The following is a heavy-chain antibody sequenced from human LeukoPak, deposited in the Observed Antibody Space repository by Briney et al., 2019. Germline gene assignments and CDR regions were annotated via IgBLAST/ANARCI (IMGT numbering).Heavy chain of an antibody. V-gene: IGHV3-53*01. CDR2: IDRGGSK. J-gene: IGHJ4*02. CDR3: TAPDFLDY. D-gene: IGHD1-14*01. CDR1: GFIVTSNY. Sequence: GGSLRLSCAASGFIVTSNYMNWVRQAPGKGLEWVSVIDRGGSKYYADSVKGRFTISRDNSKNTLYLQMNSLRAEDTAVYYCTAPDFLDYWGQGTLVTVSS.